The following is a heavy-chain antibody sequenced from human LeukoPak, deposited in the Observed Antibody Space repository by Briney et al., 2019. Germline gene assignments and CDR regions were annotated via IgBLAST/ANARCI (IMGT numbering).Heavy chain of an antibody. CDR1: GGSISSGSY. CDR3: ASVSVAGGGYFDY. J-gene: IGHJ4*02. CDR2: IYTSGST. V-gene: IGHV4-61*02. D-gene: IGHD6-19*01. Sequence: SETLSLTCTVSGGSISSGSYWSWIRQPAGNGLEWIGRIYTSGSTNYNPSLKSRATISVDTSKNQFSLKLSSVTAADTAVYYCASVSVAGGGYFDYWGQGTLVTVSS.